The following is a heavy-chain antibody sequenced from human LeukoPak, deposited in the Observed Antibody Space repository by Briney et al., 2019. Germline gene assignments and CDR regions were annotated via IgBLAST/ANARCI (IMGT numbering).Heavy chain of an antibody. V-gene: IGHV3-30*04. Sequence: GGSLRLSCAASGFTFSSYAMHWVRQAPGKGLEWVAVISYDGSNKYYADSVKGRFTISRDNSKNTLHLQMNSLRAEDTAVYYCARDTYYYGSGSEFDYWGQGTLVTVSS. CDR2: ISYDGSNK. CDR1: GFTFSSYA. CDR3: ARDTYYYGSGSEFDY. J-gene: IGHJ4*02. D-gene: IGHD3-10*01.